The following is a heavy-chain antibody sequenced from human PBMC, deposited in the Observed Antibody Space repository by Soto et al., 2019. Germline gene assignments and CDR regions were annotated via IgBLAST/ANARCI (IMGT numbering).Heavy chain of an antibody. D-gene: IGHD1-1*01. CDR3: ARDLWVEPELYYYGMDV. CDR2: IFYSGTT. Sequence: SETLSLTCAVSGDSISSADYYWSWIRQTPGKGLEWIGHIFYSGTTYYNPSLKSRLTISVDTSKNHFSLRLTSVTAADTAVYYCARDLWVEPELYYYGMDVWGQGTTVTVSS. CDR1: GDSISSADYY. J-gene: IGHJ6*02. V-gene: IGHV4-30-4*01.